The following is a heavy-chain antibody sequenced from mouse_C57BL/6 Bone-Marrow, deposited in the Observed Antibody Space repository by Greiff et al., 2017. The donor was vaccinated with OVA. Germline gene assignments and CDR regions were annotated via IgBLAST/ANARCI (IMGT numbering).Heavy chain of an antibody. J-gene: IGHJ1*03. D-gene: IGHD1-1*01. Sequence: VQLQQPGAELVRPGSSVKLSCKASGYTFTSYWMHWVKQRPIQGLEWIGNIDPSDSETHYNQKFKDKATLTVDKSSSTAYMQLSSLTSEDSAVYYCAREGDYYGSSTEGYFDVWGTGTTVTVSS. CDR3: AREGDYYGSSTEGYFDV. V-gene: IGHV1-52*01. CDR1: GYTFTSYW. CDR2: IDPSDSET.